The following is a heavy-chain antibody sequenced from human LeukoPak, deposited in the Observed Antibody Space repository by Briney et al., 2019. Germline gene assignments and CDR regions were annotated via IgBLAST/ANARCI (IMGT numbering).Heavy chain of an antibody. V-gene: IGHV1-58*01. CDR2: IVVGSGNT. J-gene: IGHJ6*02. D-gene: IGHD1-26*01. CDR1: GFTFTSSA. CDR3: AAERDRSGSKQPGYYYGMDV. Sequence: GASVTVSCTASGFTFTSSAVQWVRQARGQRLEWIGWIVVGSGNTNYAQKFQERVTITRDMSTSTAYIELSSLRSEDTAVYYCAAERDRSGSKQPGYYYGMDVWGQGTTVTVSS.